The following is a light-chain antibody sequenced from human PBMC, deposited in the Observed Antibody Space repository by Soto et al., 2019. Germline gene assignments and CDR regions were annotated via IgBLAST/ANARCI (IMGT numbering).Light chain of an antibody. CDR2: WAS. CDR1: QSVLYSSDNKNY. V-gene: IGKV4-1*01. Sequence: DIVMTQSPDSLAVSLGERATINCKSSQSVLYSSDNKNYLAWYQQKPGQPPKLLIYWASTREAGVPDRFSGSGSWTDFTLNISSLQAEDLAVYYCQQYYSSTPCTFCQGTKRELK. J-gene: IGKJ2*02. CDR3: QQYYSSTPCT.